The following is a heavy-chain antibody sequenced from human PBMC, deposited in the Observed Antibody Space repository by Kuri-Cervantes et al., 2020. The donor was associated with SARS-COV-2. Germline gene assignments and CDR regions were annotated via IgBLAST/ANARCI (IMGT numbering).Heavy chain of an antibody. CDR2: VRGKANNYAT. Sequence: GESLKISCEVSGFLFSASAIHWVRQGSGKGLEWVGRVRGKANNYATAYAASVKGRFTISRDDSKNMAYLQMNGLKTDDTAVYYCARDLCVDFWSGLGAPSCPRNWFDPWGQGTLVTVSS. J-gene: IGHJ5*02. V-gene: IGHV3-73*01. CDR3: ARDLCVDFWSGLGAPSCPRNWFDP. CDR1: GFLFSASA. D-gene: IGHD3-3*01.